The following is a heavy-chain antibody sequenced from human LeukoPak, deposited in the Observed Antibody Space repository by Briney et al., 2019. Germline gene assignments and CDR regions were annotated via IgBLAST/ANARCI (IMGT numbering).Heavy chain of an antibody. Sequence: PSETLSLTCTVSGGSISSGYYWGWIRQPPGKGLEWIGSIYHSGSTYYNPSLKSRVTISVDTSKNQFSLKLSSVTAADTAVYYCASSMGAYSAFDIWGQGTMVTVSS. CDR2: IYHSGST. J-gene: IGHJ3*02. V-gene: IGHV4-38-2*02. D-gene: IGHD1-26*01. CDR1: GGSISSGYY. CDR3: ASSMGAYSAFDI.